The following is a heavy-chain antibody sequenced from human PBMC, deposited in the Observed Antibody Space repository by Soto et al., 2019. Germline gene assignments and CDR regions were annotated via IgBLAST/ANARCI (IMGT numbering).Heavy chain of an antibody. J-gene: IGHJ4*02. CDR1: GGSISSYY. V-gene: IGHV4-59*01. D-gene: IGHD2-8*01. CDR3: ARDMMLKGTAGFDY. Sequence: PSETLSLTCTVSGGSISSYYWSWIRQPPGKGLEWIGYIYYSGSTNYNPSLKSRVTISVDTSKNQFSLKLSSVTAADTAVYYCARDMMLKGTAGFDYWGQGTLVTSPQ. CDR2: IYYSGST.